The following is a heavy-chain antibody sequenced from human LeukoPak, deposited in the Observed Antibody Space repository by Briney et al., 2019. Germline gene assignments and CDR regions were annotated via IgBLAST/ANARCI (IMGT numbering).Heavy chain of an antibody. CDR3: ARDRDYYGSGSPDYGMDV. CDR2: IYHSGST. J-gene: IGHJ6*02. D-gene: IGHD3-10*01. Sequence: SETLSLTCTVSGGSISSGYYWGWIQQPPGKGLEWIGSIYHSGSTYYNPSLKSRVTISVDTSKNQFSLKLSSVTAADTAVYYCARDRDYYGSGSPDYGMDVWGQGTTVTVSS. V-gene: IGHV4-38-2*02. CDR1: GGSISSGYY.